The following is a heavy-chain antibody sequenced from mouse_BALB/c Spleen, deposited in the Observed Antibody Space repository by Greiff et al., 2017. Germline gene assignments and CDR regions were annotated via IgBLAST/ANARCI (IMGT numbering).Heavy chain of an antibody. Sequence: EVNLVESGGGLVQPGGSLKLSCAASGFTFSSYGMSWVRQTPDKRLELVATINSNGGSTYYPDSVKGRFTISRDNAKNTLYLQMSSLKSEDTAMYYCGGNYGYYAMDYWGQGTSVTVSS. CDR3: GGNYGYYAMDY. J-gene: IGHJ4*01. V-gene: IGHV5-6-3*01. D-gene: IGHD2-1*01. CDR1: GFTFSSYG. CDR2: INSNGGST.